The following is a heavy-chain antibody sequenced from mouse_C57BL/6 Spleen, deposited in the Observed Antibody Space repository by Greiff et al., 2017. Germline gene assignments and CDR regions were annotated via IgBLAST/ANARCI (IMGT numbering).Heavy chain of an antibody. D-gene: IGHD1-1*01. CDR2: ISSGSSTI. CDR3: ASRDYGSSHWYFDV. V-gene: IGHV5-17*01. Sequence: EVQGVESGGGLVKPGGSLKLSCAASGFTFSDYGMHWVRQAPEKGLEWVAYISSGSSTIYYADTVKGRFTISRDNAKNTLFLQMTSLRSEDTAMYYCASRDYGSSHWYFDVWGTGTTVTVSS. CDR1: GFTFSDYG. J-gene: IGHJ1*03.